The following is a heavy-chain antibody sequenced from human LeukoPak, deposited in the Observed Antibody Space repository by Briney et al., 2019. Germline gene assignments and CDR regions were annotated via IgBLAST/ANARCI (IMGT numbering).Heavy chain of an antibody. CDR3: ARDRARKSRVGATRDAFDI. J-gene: IGHJ3*02. V-gene: IGHV1-46*01. D-gene: IGHD1-26*01. Sequence: ASVKVSCKASGYTFTSYYMHWVRQAPGQGLEWMGIINPSGGSTSYAQKFQGRVTMTRDTSTSTVYMELSSLRSEDTAVYYCARDRARKSRVGATRDAFDIWGQGTMVTVSS. CDR1: GYTFTSYY. CDR2: INPSGGST.